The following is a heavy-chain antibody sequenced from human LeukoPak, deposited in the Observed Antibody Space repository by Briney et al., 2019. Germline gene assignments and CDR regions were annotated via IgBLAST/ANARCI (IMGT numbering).Heavy chain of an antibody. V-gene: IGHV1-18*01. CDR1: GGTFSSYA. Sequence: ASVKVSCKASGGTFSSYAISWVRQAPGQGLEWMGWISAYNGNTNYAQKLQGRVTMTTDTSTSTAYMELRSLRSDDTAVYYCARAARDGSGSHYYYYYYMDVWGKGTTVTISS. CDR3: ARAARDGSGSHYYYYYYMDV. CDR2: ISAYNGNT. J-gene: IGHJ6*03. D-gene: IGHD3-10*01.